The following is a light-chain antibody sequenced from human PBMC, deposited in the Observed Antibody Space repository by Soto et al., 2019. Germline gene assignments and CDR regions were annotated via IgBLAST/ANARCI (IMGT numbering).Light chain of an antibody. J-gene: IGLJ1*01. CDR1: SSNIGDNY. CDR3: AAWDDSLSGYV. Sequence: QSVLNQPPSASGTPGRKVTISCSGSSSNIGDNYVYWHQQLPGTAPKLLIYRNNQRPSGVPDRFSGSKSGTSASLAISGLRSEDEADYYCAAWDDSLSGYVFGPGTKVTVL. CDR2: RNN. V-gene: IGLV1-47*01.